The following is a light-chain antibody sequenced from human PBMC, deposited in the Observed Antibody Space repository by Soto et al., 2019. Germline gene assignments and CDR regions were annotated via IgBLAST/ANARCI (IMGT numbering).Light chain of an antibody. CDR1: QSVSSY. J-gene: IGKJ5*01. CDR2: DAS. Sequence: EIVLTQSPATLSLSPGERATLSCRASQSVSSYLAWHQQKPGQAPRLLIYDASNRATGIPARFSGSGSGTDFTLTISRLEPEDFAVYYCQLYGTSPKTFGQGTRLEI. CDR3: QLYGTSPKT. V-gene: IGKV3-11*01.